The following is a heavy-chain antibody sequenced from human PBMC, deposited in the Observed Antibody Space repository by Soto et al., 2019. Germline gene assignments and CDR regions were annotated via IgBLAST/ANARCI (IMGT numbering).Heavy chain of an antibody. D-gene: IGHD3-10*01. CDR2: ISGSGSFT. Sequence: DVQLLEAGGGLMKPGGSLRLSCAASGFTFRTYVMNWVRQAPGKGLEWISAISGSGSFTHYADSVRGRFTISRDNSQNQLYLQMNNLRGDDTAMYYCAKIPAGSGSSKFDYWGQGIQVTVSS. J-gene: IGHJ4*02. CDR1: GFTFRTYV. V-gene: IGHV3-23*01. CDR3: AKIPAGSGSSKFDY.